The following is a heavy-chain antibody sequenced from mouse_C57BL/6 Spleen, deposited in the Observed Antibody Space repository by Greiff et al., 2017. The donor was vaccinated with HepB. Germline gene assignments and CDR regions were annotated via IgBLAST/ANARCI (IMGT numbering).Heavy chain of an antibody. Sequence: EVQLQESGPGLVKPSQSLSLTCSVTGYSITSGYYWNWIRQFPGNKLEWMGYISYDGSNNYNPSLKNRISITRDTSKNQFFLKLNSVTTEDTATYYCARDYDGYWGQGTTLTVSS. CDR3: ARDYDGY. J-gene: IGHJ2*01. V-gene: IGHV3-6*01. CDR2: ISYDGSN. D-gene: IGHD2-12*01. CDR1: GYSITSGYY.